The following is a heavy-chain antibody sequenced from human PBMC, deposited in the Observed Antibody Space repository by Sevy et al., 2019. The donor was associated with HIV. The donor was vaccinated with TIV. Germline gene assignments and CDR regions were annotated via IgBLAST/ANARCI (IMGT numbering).Heavy chain of an antibody. D-gene: IGHD6-13*01. CDR1: GFTFNSYE. CDR2: ISPSGSAK. CDR3: ARGRVRQQVVRWNHYFDY. J-gene: IGHJ4*02. Sequence: GGSLRLSCAVSGFTFNSYEMNWVRQAPGKGLEWISYISPSGSAKYYADSVKGRVTISRDNAKSSLYLQMNSLTAEDTSVYYRARGRVRQQVVRWNHYFDYWGQGTLVTVSS. V-gene: IGHV3-48*03.